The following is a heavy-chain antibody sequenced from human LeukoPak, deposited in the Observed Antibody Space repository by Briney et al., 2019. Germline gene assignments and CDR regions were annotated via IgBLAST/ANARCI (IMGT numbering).Heavy chain of an antibody. CDR2: IYYSGST. V-gene: IGHV4-39*07. CDR3: ARDIVGATNAPTIDY. CDR1: GGSISSSSYC. D-gene: IGHD1-26*01. J-gene: IGHJ4*02. Sequence: SETLSLTCTVSGGSISSSSYCWGWIRQPPGKGLEWIGSIYYSGSTYYNPSLKSRVTISVDTSKNQFSLKLSSVTAADTAVYYCARDIVGATNAPTIDYWGQGALVTVSS.